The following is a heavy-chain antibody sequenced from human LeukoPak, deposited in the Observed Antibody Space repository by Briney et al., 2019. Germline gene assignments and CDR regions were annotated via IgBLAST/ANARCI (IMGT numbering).Heavy chain of an antibody. V-gene: IGHV3-23*01. D-gene: IGHD2-15*01. CDR2: ISGSGGST. Sequence: GGSLRLSRAASGFTFSSYAMSWVRQAPGKGLEWVSAISGSGGSTYYADSVKGRFTISRDNSKNTLYLQMNSLRAEDTAVYYCATIGYCSGGSCYSAYFDYWGQGTLVTVSS. CDR3: ATIGYCSGGSCYSAYFDY. J-gene: IGHJ4*02. CDR1: GFTFSSYA.